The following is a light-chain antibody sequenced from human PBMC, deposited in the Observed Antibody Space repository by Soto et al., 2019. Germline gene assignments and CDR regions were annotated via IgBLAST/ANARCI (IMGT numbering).Light chain of an antibody. CDR1: QSISSY. CDR3: QQYGSSPLT. V-gene: IGKV1-39*01. J-gene: IGKJ4*01. CDR2: AAS. Sequence: DIQMTQSPSSLSASVTARVPITCRASQSISSYLNWYQQKPGKAPKLLIYAASSLQSGVPSRFSGSASGTDFTLTISRLEPEDFAVYYCQQYGSSPLTFGGGTKVDIK.